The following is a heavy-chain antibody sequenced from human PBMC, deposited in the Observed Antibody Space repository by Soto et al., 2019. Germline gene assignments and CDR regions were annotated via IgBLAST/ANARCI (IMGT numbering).Heavy chain of an antibody. CDR2: INAGNGNT. CDR3: ARDGIAAAGTSWFDP. D-gene: IGHD6-13*01. Sequence: ASVKVSCKASGYTFTSHAMHWVRQAPGQRLEWMGWINAGNGNTKYSQKFQGRVTITTDTSASTAYMELSSLRSEDTAVYYCARDGIAAAGTSWFDPWGQGTLVTVSS. CDR1: GYTFTSHA. J-gene: IGHJ5*02. V-gene: IGHV1-3*01.